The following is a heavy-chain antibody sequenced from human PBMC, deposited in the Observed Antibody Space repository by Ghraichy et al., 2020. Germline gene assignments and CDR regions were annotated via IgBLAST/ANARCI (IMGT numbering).Heavy chain of an antibody. V-gene: IGHV3-21*01. J-gene: IGHJ5*02. CDR1: GFTFSSYS. Sequence: GGSLRLSCAASGFTFSSYSMNWVRQAPGKGLEWVSSISSSSSYIYYADSVKGRFTISRDNAKNSLYLQMNSLRAEDTAVYYCAREGPGRGYSYGLLDSKWWFDPWGQGRLVTVCS. CDR3: AREGPGRGYSYGLLDSKWWFDP. CDR2: ISSSSSYI. D-gene: IGHD5-18*01.